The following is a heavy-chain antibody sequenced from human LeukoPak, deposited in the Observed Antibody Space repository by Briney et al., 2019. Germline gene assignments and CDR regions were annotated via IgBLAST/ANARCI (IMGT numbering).Heavy chain of an antibody. Sequence: GGSLRLSCAASGFTFSSYSMNWVRQAPGKGLEWVSSISSSSSYIYYADSVKGRFTISRDNAKNSLYLQMNSLRAEDTAVYYCARGPPTGIAVAGTGFDYWGQGTLVTVSS. CDR1: GFTFSSYS. D-gene: IGHD6-19*01. CDR2: ISSSSSYI. J-gene: IGHJ4*02. V-gene: IGHV3-21*01. CDR3: ARGPPTGIAVAGTGFDY.